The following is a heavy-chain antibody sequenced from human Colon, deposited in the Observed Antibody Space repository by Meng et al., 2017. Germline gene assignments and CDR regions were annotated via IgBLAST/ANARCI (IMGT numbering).Heavy chain of an antibody. CDR1: GFSLSTSGMR. D-gene: IGHD3-3*01. CDR2: IDWDDDK. CDR3: ARMSFLRAFDI. V-gene: IGHV2-70*04. J-gene: IGHJ3*02. Sequence: SGPTLVKPTQTLSLTCTFSGFSLSTSGMRVRWIRQPPGKAREWLARIDWDDDKFYSTALKTRLTITKDTTKTQVVQTMTNMDPVDTAKYYCARMSFLRAFDIWGQGTMVTVSS.